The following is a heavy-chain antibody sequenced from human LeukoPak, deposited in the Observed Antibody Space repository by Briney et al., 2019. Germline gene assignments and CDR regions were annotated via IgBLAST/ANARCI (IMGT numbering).Heavy chain of an antibody. CDR1: GFTVSSNY. J-gene: IGHJ4*02. D-gene: IGHD4-11*01. CDR3: ASILVGRVATVTNSGFRR. Sequence: GGSLRLSCAVSGFTVSSNYMSWVRQAPGKGLEWVSVLYNGGNTYYADSVKGRFTISRDNSKNTLYLQMNSLRSEDTAVYYCASILVGRVATVTNSGFRRWGQGTLVTVSS. V-gene: IGHV3-53*05. CDR2: LYNGGNT.